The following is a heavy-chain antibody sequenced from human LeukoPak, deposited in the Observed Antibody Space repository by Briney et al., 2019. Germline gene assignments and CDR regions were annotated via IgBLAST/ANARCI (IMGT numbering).Heavy chain of an antibody. CDR1: GFTFSSYW. CDR2: IKQDGSEK. D-gene: IGHD6-19*01. V-gene: IGHV3-7*01. J-gene: IGHJ3*02. Sequence: PGGSLRLSCAASGFTFSSYWMSWVRQAPGKGLEWVANIKQDGSEKYYVDSVKGRFTISRDNAKNSLYLQVNSLRAEDTAVYYCARAFSSGWLDAFDIWGQGTMVTVSS. CDR3: ARAFSSGWLDAFDI.